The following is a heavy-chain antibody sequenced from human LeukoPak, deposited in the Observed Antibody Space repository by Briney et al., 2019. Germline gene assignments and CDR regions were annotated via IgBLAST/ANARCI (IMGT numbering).Heavy chain of an antibody. CDR3: ARRSGRHQPFDY. D-gene: IGHD3-10*01. CDR2: IRYDGSNT. CDR1: GFIFSSYG. Sequence: PGGSLRLSCAASGFIFSSYGMHWVRQAPGKGLEWVAFIRYDGSNTYYADSVKGRFTISRDNSKNTLYLQMNSLRSDDTAVYYCARRSGRHQPFDYWGQGTLVTVSS. V-gene: IGHV3-30*02. J-gene: IGHJ4*02.